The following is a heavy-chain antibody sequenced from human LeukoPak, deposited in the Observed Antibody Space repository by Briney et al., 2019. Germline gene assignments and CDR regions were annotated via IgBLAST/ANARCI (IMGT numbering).Heavy chain of an antibody. CDR2: MDPTSGNT. D-gene: IGHD2-21*02. CDR3: ACWAHIVVVTERDAFDS. Sequence: ASVKVSCKASGYTFTSFDINWVRQATGQGLEWMGWMDPTSGNTGYAQKFQGRVTMTRNTSRNKAYMELSSLRSEDTAVYYCACWAHIVVVTERDAFDSWGQGTMVGVSS. V-gene: IGHV1-8*01. J-gene: IGHJ3*02. CDR1: GYTFTSFD.